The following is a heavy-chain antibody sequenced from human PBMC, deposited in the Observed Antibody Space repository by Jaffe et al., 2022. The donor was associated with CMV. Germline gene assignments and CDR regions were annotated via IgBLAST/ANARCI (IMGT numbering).Heavy chain of an antibody. D-gene: IGHD5-18*01. J-gene: IGHJ4*02. CDR3: TRNTWIQLWLLDY. CDR1: GFTFGDYA. V-gene: IGHV3-49*04. CDR2: IRSKAYGGTT. Sequence: EVQLVESGGGLVQPGRSLRLSCTASGFTFGDYAMSWVRQAPGKGLEWVGFIRSKAYGGTTEYAASVKGRFTISRDDSKSIAYLQMNSLKTEDTAVYYCTRNTWIQLWLLDYWGQGTLVTVSS.